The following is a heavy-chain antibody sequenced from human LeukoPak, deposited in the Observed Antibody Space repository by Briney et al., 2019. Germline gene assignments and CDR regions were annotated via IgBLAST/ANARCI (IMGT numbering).Heavy chain of an antibody. Sequence: SETLSLTCAVYGGSFSGYYWSWIRQPPGKGLEWIGEINHSGSTNYNPSLKSRVTISVDTSTNKVSLKLTSVTAADTAVYYCARDWSEGPFDLWGQGTQVTVSS. V-gene: IGHV4-34*01. D-gene: IGHD3-3*01. J-gene: IGHJ4*02. CDR3: ARDWSEGPFDL. CDR2: INHSGST. CDR1: GGSFSGYY.